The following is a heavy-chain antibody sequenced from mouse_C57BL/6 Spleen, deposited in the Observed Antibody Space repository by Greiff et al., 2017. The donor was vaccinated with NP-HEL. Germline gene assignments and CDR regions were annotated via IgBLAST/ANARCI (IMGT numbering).Heavy chain of an antibody. CDR2: ISNGGGST. Sequence: EVKLVESGGGLVQPGGSLKLSCAASGFTFSDYYMYWVRQTPEKRLEWVAYISNGGGSTYYPDTVKGRFTISRDNAKNTLYLQMSRLKSEDTAMYYCARRGIYYGNSYYAMDYWGQGTSVTVSS. CDR3: ARRGIYYGNSYYAMDY. CDR1: GFTFSDYY. J-gene: IGHJ4*01. D-gene: IGHD2-1*01. V-gene: IGHV5-12*01.